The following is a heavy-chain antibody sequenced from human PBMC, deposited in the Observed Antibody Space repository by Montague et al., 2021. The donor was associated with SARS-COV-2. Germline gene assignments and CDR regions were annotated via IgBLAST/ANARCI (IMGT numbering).Heavy chain of an antibody. CDR3: AIYSSGWYGWGFDY. CDR1: GFTFSSYE. D-gene: IGHD6-19*01. J-gene: IGHJ4*02. Sequence: SLRLSCAASGFTFSSYEMNWVRQAPGKGLEWVSYISSSGSTIYYADSVKGRFTISRDNAKNSLYLQMSSLRAEDTAVYYCAIYSSGWYGWGFDYWGQGTLVTVSS. CDR2: ISSSGSTI. V-gene: IGHV3-48*03.